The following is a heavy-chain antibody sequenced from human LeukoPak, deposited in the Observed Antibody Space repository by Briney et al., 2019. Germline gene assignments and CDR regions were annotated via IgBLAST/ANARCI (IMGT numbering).Heavy chain of an antibody. CDR1: GGTFSSYA. V-gene: IGHV1-69*05. Sequence: SVKVSCKASGGTFSSYAISWVRQAPGQGLEWMGGIIPIFGTANYAQKFQGRVTITTDESTSTAYMELSSLRSEDTAAYYCARGNIAAAGGFDPWGQGTLVTVSS. CDR2: IIPIFGTA. J-gene: IGHJ5*02. CDR3: ARGNIAAAGGFDP. D-gene: IGHD6-13*01.